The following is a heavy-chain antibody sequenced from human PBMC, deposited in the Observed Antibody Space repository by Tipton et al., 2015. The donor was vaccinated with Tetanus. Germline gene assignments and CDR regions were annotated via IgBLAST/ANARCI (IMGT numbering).Heavy chain of an antibody. CDR2: ISGDGTST. D-gene: IGHD6-19*01. J-gene: IGHJ5*02. CDR1: GFNFSNYW. CDR3: ARARVVAGTGGFNP. Sequence: GSLRLSCAVSGFNFSNYWMHWVRQVPGKGLMWVSRISGDGTSTSYASSVRGRFTTFRNNAKNTVHLQMSGLRAEDTAVYYCARARVVAGTGGFNPWGQGTLVTVSS. V-gene: IGHV3-74*01.